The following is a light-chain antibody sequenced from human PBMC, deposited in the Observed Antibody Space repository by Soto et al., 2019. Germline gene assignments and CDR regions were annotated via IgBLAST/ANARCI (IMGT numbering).Light chain of an antibody. Sequence: EIVLTQSPGTLSLSPGERATLSCGASQRISSTYLAWYQQKPGQAPRLLIYDASSRATGIPDRFSGSGSGTDFTLTISRLEPEDFAVYYCHQYGNSPFFGQGTKLEIK. J-gene: IGKJ2*01. V-gene: IGKV3-20*01. CDR1: QRISSTY. CDR2: DAS. CDR3: HQYGNSPF.